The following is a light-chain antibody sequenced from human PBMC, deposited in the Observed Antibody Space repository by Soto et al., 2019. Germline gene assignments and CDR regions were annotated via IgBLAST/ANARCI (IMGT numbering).Light chain of an antibody. CDR3: QQYNNWRT. CDR2: SAS. J-gene: IGKJ1*01. Sequence: EIVLTQSPATLSLSPGERATLSCRASHNINNKLAWYQHKPGLAPRMRIYSASTRATGVPARLSGSGSGTEFTLTISSLQSEDFAIYYCQQYNNWRTFGQGTKVDIK. CDR1: HNINNK. V-gene: IGKV3-15*01.